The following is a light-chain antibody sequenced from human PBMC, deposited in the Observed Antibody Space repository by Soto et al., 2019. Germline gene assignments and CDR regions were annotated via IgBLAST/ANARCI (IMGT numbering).Light chain of an antibody. J-gene: IGKJ1*01. CDR3: LHHYNYPRT. Sequence: IQMTQSPSTLSASVGDRVTITCRASQDIRSDLGWYQQKPGKAPKLLIYAASTLHSGVPSRFSGSGSGTDFTLTISSLQPEDFATYYCLHHYNYPRTFGQGTKVDIK. CDR1: QDIRSD. CDR2: AAS. V-gene: IGKV1-6*01.